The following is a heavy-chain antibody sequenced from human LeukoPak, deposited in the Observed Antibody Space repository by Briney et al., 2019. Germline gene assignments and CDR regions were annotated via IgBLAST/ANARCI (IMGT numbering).Heavy chain of an antibody. CDR2: IYYSGST. CDR3: ASELDSSGYIRYFQH. Sequence: PSETLPLTCTVSGGSISSSSYYWGWIRQPPGKGLEWIGSIYYSGSTYYNPSLRSRVTISVDTSKNQFSLKLSSVTAADTAVYYCASELDSSGYIRYFQHWGQGTLVTVSS. D-gene: IGHD3-22*01. V-gene: IGHV4-39*01. CDR1: GGSISSSSYY. J-gene: IGHJ1*01.